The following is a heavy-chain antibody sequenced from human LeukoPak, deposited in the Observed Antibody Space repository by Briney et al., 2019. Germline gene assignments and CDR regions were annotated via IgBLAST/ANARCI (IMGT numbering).Heavy chain of an antibody. CDR2: IYYSGST. CDR3: AGGGDYDILTGYLL. V-gene: IGHV4-31*03. Sequence: SETLSLTCTVSGGSISSGGYYWSWIRQHPGKGLEWIGYIYYSGSTYYNPSLKSRVTISVDTSKNQFSLKLSSVTAADTAVYYCAGGGDYDILTGYLLWGQGTLVTVSS. CDR1: GGSISSGGYY. D-gene: IGHD3-9*01. J-gene: IGHJ4*02.